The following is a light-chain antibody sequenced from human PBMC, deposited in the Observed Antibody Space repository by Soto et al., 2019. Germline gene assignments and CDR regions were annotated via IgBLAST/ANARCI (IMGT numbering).Light chain of an antibody. CDR1: QGISRS. J-gene: IGKJ1*01. CDR2: SAS. CDR3: QQVNTFPRT. Sequence: DLRVAKSAVSMTASVADRVTTTCQASQGISRSLAWYQQKPGKAPKLLIYSASSLQSGVPSRFSGSGFGTDFTLTISSLQPEDFATYYCQQVNTFPRTFGQGTKVEIK. V-gene: IGKV1D-12*01.